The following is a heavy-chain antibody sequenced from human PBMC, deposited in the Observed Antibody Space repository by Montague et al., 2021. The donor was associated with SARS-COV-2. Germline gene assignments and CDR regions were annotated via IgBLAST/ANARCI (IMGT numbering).Heavy chain of an antibody. V-gene: IGHV4-59*01. CDR3: ARGAGYSSSWYLAFEI. Sequence: SETWSLTCTVSSGSISSYYWSWIRQPPGKGLEWIGYIYYSGSTNYNPSLKSRVTISVDTSKNQFSLKLSSVTAADTAVYYCARGAGYSSSWYLAFEIWGQGTMVTVSS. CDR2: IYYSGST. J-gene: IGHJ3*02. CDR1: SGSISSYY. D-gene: IGHD6-13*01.